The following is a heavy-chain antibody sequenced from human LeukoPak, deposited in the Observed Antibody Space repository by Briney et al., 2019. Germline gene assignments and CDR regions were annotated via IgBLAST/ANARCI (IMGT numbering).Heavy chain of an antibody. J-gene: IGHJ4*02. D-gene: IGHD3-22*01. CDR2: ITGSDDKT. CDR3: AKGPQLGSGYHPDY. CDR1: GFTFSSAA. V-gene: IGHV3-23*01. Sequence: GGSLRLSCAASGFTFSSAAMTWVRQAPGKGLERVSIITGSDDKTYCADSVKGRFTISRDYSKNALHLQMSSLRTEDTAICYCAKGPQLGSGYHPDYWGQGTLSPSPQ.